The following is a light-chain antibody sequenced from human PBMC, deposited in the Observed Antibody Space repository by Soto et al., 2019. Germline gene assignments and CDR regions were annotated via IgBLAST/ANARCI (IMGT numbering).Light chain of an antibody. CDR3: LQHNSYPSIP. J-gene: IGKJ5*01. CDR1: WSICRY. Sequence: DIQTTHSPSAPSASVGDRVSIPCPAGWSICRYLNWYQQKPGKAPKRPIYAASSLQSGVPSRFSGSGSGTEFTPTISSLHPEEFATYYCLQHNSYPSIPFGQGTRLDIK. CDR2: AAS. V-gene: IGKV1-17*01.